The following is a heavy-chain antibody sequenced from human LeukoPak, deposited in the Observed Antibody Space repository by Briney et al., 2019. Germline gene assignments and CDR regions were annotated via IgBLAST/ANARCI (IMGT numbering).Heavy chain of an antibody. CDR1: GFTFSSYA. D-gene: IGHD2-15*01. CDR2: ISGSGGST. Sequence: SGGSLRLSCAASGFTFSSYAMSWVRQAPGKGLEWVSAISGSGGSTYYADSVKGRFTISRDNSKNTLYLQTNSLRAEDAAVYYCAKDDCSGGSCYSYYFDYWGQGTLVTVSS. CDR3: AKDDCSGGSCYSYYFDY. V-gene: IGHV3-23*01. J-gene: IGHJ4*02.